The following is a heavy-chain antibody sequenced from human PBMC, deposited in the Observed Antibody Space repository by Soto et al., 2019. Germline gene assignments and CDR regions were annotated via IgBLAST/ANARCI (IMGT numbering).Heavy chain of an antibody. CDR3: ERRRSTLDYIDY. V-gene: IGHV4-39*01. Sequence: QLQLQASGPGLVKPSETLSLTCTVSGDSMRSSRDYWVWIFISSSGNDWYWSRQPPGEGLESIASIPSSGNRYYGPPLQSQATISVNTSRHQFYLKLRSVPSADTAVYYVERRRSTLDYIDYWVQGTLVTVSS. CDR1: GDSMRSSRDY. CDR2: IPSSGNR. J-gene: IGHJ4*02.